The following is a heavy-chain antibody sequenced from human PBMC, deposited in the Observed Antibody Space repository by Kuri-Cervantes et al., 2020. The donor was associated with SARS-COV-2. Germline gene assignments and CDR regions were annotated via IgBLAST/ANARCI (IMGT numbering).Heavy chain of an antibody. CDR1: GFDFSLYN. CDR2: ISRNSNYI. J-gene: IGHJ4*02. Sequence: GGSLRLSCAASGFDFSLYNMNWVRQAPGKGLEWVSRISRNSNYIDYADSVKGRFIISRDNAKNSLDLQMNSLGPEDTAVYYCARSFDHWGQGHLVTVSS. V-gene: IGHV3-21*01. CDR3: ARSFDH.